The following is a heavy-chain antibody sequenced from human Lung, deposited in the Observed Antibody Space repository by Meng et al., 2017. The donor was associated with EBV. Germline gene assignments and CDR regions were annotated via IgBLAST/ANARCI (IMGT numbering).Heavy chain of an antibody. CDR2: INPSGGST. D-gene: IGHD4-23*01. J-gene: IGHJ4*02. CDR1: GYTFTNYY. CDR3: ARGDGGNGSDY. V-gene: IGHV1-46*01. Sequence: QVQLVQSGAEVKKHGASVKVACKAAGYTFTNYYMHWVRQAPGQGLEWMGVINPSGGSTNYAQKFQGRLTMTRDASTSTVYMELSSLRSEDTAVYYCARGDGGNGSDYWGQGTLVTVSS.